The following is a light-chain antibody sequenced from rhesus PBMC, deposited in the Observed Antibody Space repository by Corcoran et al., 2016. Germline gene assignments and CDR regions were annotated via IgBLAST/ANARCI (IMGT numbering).Light chain of an antibody. J-gene: IGLJ1*01. CDR3: SSYATGNTFI. V-gene: IGLV2-13*03. CDR1: SSDIGGYNR. CDR2: EVI. Sequence: QAAPTQSPSVCGSPGQSVTISCTGTSSDIGGYNRDSWFQNHPGKAPTVMIYEVIKRPSGVSDRFSGSKSGNTASLTISGLKAEDEADYYCSSYATGNTFIFGSGTRLTVL.